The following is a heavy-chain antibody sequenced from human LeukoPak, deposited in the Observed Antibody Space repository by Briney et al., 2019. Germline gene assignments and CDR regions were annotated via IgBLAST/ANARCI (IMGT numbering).Heavy chain of an antibody. D-gene: IGHD3-22*01. Sequence: GGSLRLSCATSGFTFSSYGMHWVRQTPDKGLEWVAFIRYDGSNKYYADSVKGRFTISRDNSKNTLYLQMNSLRAEDTAVYYCARQYYYDSSGSLFDYWGQGTLVTVSS. CDR1: GFTFSSYG. CDR2: IRYDGSNK. CDR3: ARQYYYDSSGSLFDY. J-gene: IGHJ4*02. V-gene: IGHV3-30*02.